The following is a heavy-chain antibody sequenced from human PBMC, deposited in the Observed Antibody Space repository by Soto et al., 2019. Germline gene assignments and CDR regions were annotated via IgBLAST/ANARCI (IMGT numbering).Heavy chain of an antibody. CDR1: GFTFSSYW. Sequence: EVQLLESGGGLVQPGGSLRLSCAASGFTFSSYWTHWVRQAPGKGLVWISRINTDGSSTSYVDSVQGRFTISRDNGKNTLFLQMNSLRGENTAVYYCARIGSGVTRGLHYWGQGTLVTVSS. CDR2: INTDGSST. D-gene: IGHD2-15*01. J-gene: IGHJ4*02. V-gene: IGHV3-74*01. CDR3: ARIGSGVTRGLHY.